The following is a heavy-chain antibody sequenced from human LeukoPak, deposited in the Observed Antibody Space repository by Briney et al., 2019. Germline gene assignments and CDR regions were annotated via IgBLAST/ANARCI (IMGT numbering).Heavy chain of an antibody. CDR3: ARDRGGRSGLDD. CDR1: GITFSRSW. J-gene: IGHJ4*02. V-gene: IGHV3-7*04. Sequence: GGSLRLSCAASGITFSRSWMSWVRQAPGKGLEWVAFIKEDGGEIYYVDSVKGRFTISRDSGENSLYLQMNSLRAEDTAVYYCARDRGGRSGLDDWGQGTLVTVSS. CDR2: IKEDGGEI. D-gene: IGHD2-15*01.